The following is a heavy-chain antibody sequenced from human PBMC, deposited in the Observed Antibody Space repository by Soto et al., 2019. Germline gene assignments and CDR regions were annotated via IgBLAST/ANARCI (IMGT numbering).Heavy chain of an antibody. CDR3: ARALFGQQWLVGFDT. J-gene: IGHJ4*02. Sequence: ASVKVSCKASGGSFSNYIFAWVRQAPGQGLEWMGGTIPMFATAQYAQKLQGRVTITADESTSTVYMDLTSLRSDDTAVYYCARALFGQQWLVGFDTWGQGTLVTVSS. CDR2: TIPMFATA. V-gene: IGHV1-69*13. D-gene: IGHD6-19*01. CDR1: GGSFSNYI.